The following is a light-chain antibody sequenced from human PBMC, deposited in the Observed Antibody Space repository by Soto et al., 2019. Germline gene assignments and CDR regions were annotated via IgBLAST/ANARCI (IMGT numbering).Light chain of an antibody. CDR1: QSVSSF. CDR2: DTS. V-gene: IGKV3-11*01. Sequence: EVVLTQSPATLSLSPGERATLSCRASQSVSSFLAWYQQKPGQAPRLLIYDTSNRATGIPARFSGSGYGTDFTLTISSLEPEDFAVYYCQQRSNWPPENTFGQGTKLEIK. J-gene: IGKJ2*01. CDR3: QQRSNWPPENT.